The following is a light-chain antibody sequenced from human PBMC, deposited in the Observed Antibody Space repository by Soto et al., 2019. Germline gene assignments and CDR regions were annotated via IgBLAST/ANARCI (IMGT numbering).Light chain of an antibody. V-gene: IGKV1-5*01. CDR2: DAY. J-gene: IGKJ1*01. CDR3: QQDNSYWT. CDR1: ETMNTW. Sequence: VQMTPSPSTLSASVGDRVTITCRASETMNTWLAWYQQKPGKAPKLLIYDAYSLQSGVPSMFSGSGSWTEFTHTISSLQPDDSATYYCQQDNSYWTCGPGTKVDIK.